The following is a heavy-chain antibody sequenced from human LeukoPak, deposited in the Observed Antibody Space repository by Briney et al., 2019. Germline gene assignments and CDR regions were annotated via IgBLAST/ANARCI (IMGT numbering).Heavy chain of an antibody. CDR3: AKGLYYGSGSYSYYFDY. Sequence: PGGSLRLSCAASGFTFSSYAMSWVRQAPGKGLEWVSAISGSGGSTYYADSVKGRFTISRDNSKNTLYLQMNSLRAEDTAVYYCAKGLYYGSGSYSYYFDYWGQGTLVTVSS. CDR1: GFTFSSYA. V-gene: IGHV3-23*01. D-gene: IGHD3-10*01. J-gene: IGHJ4*02. CDR2: ISGSGGST.